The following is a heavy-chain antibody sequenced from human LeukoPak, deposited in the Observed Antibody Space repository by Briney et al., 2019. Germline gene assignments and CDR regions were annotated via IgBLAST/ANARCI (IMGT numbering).Heavy chain of an antibody. V-gene: IGHV1-18*01. Sequence: ASVKVACKASGYTFTSYGISWVRQAPGQGLEWMGWISAYNGNTNYAQKLQGRVTMTTDTSTSTAYMELRSLRSDDTAVYYCARDHRYSGSYFWFDPWGQGTLVTVSS. J-gene: IGHJ5*02. CDR1: GYTFTSYG. CDR2: ISAYNGNT. D-gene: IGHD1-26*01. CDR3: ARDHRYSGSYFWFDP.